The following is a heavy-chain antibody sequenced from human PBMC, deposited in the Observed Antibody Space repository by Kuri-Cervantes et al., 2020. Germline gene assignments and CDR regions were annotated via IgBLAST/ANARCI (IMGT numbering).Heavy chain of an antibody. CDR2: IYYSGST. Sequence: GSLRHSCTVSGGSISSYYWSWIRQPPGKGLEWIGYIYYSGSTNYNPSLKSRVTISVDTSKNQFSLKLSSVTAADTAVYYCARDSGSGSYYMPSRLGAFDIWGQGTMVTVSS. D-gene: IGHD3-10*01. J-gene: IGHJ3*02. CDR1: GGSISSYY. CDR3: ARDSGSGSYYMPSRLGAFDI. V-gene: IGHV4-59*01.